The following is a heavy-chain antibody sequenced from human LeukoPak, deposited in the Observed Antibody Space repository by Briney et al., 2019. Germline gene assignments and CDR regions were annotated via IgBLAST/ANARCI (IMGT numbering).Heavy chain of an antibody. V-gene: IGHV4-59*11. CDR2: IYYSGST. Sequence: SETLSLTCTVSRGSISGHYWSWIRQSPGKGLEWIGNIYYSGSTNYNPSLKSRVTISVDTSKNQFSLKLSSVTAADTAVYYCARGAMYSGSYYPDYWGQGTLVTVSS. CDR3: ARGAMYSGSYYPDY. D-gene: IGHD1-26*01. J-gene: IGHJ4*02. CDR1: RGSISGHY.